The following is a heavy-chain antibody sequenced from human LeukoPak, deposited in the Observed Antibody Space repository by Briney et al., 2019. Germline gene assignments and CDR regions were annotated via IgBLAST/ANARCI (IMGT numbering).Heavy chain of an antibody. V-gene: IGHV4-59*01. CDR1: GDSITSYY. J-gene: IGHJ4*02. CDR2: IYYSGST. CDR3: ARSRDGYNHNTTLYY. D-gene: IGHD5-24*01. Sequence: SETLSLTCNVSGDSITSYYWSWIRQPPGKGLEWIGHIYYSGSTNYNPSLKSRVTISVDTSKNQFSLKMSSVTAADTAVYYCARSRDGYNHNTTLYYWGQGVLVTVSS.